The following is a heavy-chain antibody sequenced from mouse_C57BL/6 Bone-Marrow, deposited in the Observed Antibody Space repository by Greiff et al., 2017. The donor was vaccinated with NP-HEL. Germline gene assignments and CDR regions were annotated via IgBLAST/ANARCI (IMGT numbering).Heavy chain of an antibody. D-gene: IGHD1-1*01. Sequence: EVQLVESGAELVRPGASVKLSCTASGFNIKDDYMHWVKQRPEQGLEWIGWIDPENGDTEYASKFQGKATITADTSSNTAYLQLSSLTSEDTAVYYCTTGVITTVVADYFDYWGQGTTLTVSS. CDR2: IDPENGDT. J-gene: IGHJ2*01. CDR3: TTGVITTVVADYFDY. CDR1: GFNIKDDY. V-gene: IGHV14-4*01.